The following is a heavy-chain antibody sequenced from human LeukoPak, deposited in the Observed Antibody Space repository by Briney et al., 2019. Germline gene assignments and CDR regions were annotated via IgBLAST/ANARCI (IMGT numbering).Heavy chain of an antibody. CDR2: IIPIFGTA. CDR3: ARAGYCSSTSCYFDY. CDR1: GGTFSSYA. V-gene: IGHV1-69*05. Sequence: SVKVSCKASGGTFSSYAISWVRQAPGQGLEWMGGIIPIFGTANFAQKFQGRVTITTDESTSTAYMELSSLRSEDTAVYYCARAGYCSSTSCYFDYWGQGTLVTVSS. D-gene: IGHD2-2*01. J-gene: IGHJ4*02.